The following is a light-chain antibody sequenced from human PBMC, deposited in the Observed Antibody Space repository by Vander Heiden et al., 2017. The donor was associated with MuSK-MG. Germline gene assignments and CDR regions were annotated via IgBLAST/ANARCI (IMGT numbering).Light chain of an antibody. V-gene: IGLV2-23*01. CDR3: CSDAGSATYV. CDR2: EAS. J-gene: IGLJ1*01. CDR1: SSDVGSDNF. Sequence: SALTQPASVSGSPGQSITISCTGTSSDVGSDNFVYWYQQHPDKAPKLIIFEASKRPAGLSNRFSGSKSGNTASLTISGLQAEDEADYYCCSDAGSATYVFGTGTKVTVL.